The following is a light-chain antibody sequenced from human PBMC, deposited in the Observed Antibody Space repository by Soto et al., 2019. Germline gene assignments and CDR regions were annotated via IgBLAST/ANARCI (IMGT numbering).Light chain of an antibody. J-gene: IGLJ1*01. CDR1: GSDVGGYTY. V-gene: IGLV2-14*01. CDR3: CSSTSSNPYV. CDR2: DVS. Sequence: QSALAQPASVSGSPGQSITISCTGTGSDVGGYTYVSWYQQHPGKAPKLMIYDVSYRPSGVSNRFPGSKSGNTASLTISGLQAEDEADYYCCSSTSSNPYVFGTGTKVTVL.